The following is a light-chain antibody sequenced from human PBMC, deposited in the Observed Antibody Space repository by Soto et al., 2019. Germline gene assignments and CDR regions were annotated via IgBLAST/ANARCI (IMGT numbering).Light chain of an antibody. CDR1: QTIRTW. CDR2: AAS. CDR3: QKYNSAPLT. Sequence: DMQMTQSPSILSASVGDRVTITCRASQTIRTWLAWYQQKPGKAPKLLIYAASSLQSGVPSRFSGSGSGTDFTLTINSLQPEDVATYYCQKYNSAPLTFGGGTKVDIK. V-gene: IGKV1-5*01. J-gene: IGKJ4*01.